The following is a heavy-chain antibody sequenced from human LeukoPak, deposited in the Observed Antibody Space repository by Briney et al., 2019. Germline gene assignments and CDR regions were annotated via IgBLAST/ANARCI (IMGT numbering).Heavy chain of an antibody. CDR2: IWYDGSNK. J-gene: IGHJ3*02. V-gene: IGHV3-33*01. CDR1: GFTFSSYG. D-gene: IGHD3-22*01. CDR3: ARSKPRGVGLKHYYDSSGLQPNDAFDI. Sequence: PGGSLRLSCAASGFTFSSYGMHWVRQAPGKGLEWVAVIWYDGSNKYYADSVKGRFTISRDNSKNTLYLQMNSLRAEDTAVYYCARSKPRGVGLKHYYDSSGLQPNDAFDIWGQGTMVTVSS.